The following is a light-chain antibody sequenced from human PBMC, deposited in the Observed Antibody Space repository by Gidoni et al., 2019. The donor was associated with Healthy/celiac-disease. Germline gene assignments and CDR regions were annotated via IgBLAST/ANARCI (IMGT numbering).Light chain of an antibody. Sequence: SYQLTQPPSVSVSPGQTASITCSGDKLGDKYACWSQQKPGQSPVLVIYQDSKRPSGIPERFSGSNSGNTATLTISGTQAMDEADYYCQAWDSSHVVFGGGTKLTVL. CDR3: QAWDSSHVV. CDR1: KLGDKY. CDR2: QDS. V-gene: IGLV3-1*01. J-gene: IGLJ2*01.